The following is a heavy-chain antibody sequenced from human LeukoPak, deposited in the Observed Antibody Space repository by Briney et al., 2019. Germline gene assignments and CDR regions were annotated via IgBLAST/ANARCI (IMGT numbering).Heavy chain of an antibody. CDR3: ARDTWGYSDY. V-gene: IGHV4-30-2*01. CDR1: GGSISRVDYY. CDR2: IYHRGST. D-gene: IGHD3-16*02. Sequence: SQTLSLTCTVSGGSISRVDYYWSWIRQPPGKGLEWIGYIYHRGSTHYNPSLKSRVTISVDRSKNQFSLKLSSVTAADTAVYYCARDTWGYSDYWGQGTLVTVSS. J-gene: IGHJ4*02.